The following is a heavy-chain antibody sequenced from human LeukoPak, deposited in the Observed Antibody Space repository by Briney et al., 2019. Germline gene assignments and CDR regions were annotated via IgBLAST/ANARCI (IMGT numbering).Heavy chain of an antibody. V-gene: IGHV3-30*02. J-gene: IGHJ2*01. D-gene: IGHD3-22*01. Sequence: PGGSLRLSCAASGFIFSSYGMHWVRQAPGKGLEWVAFIRYDGSKKYYADSVKGRFTISRDNSKNTLYLQMNSLRAEDTAVYYCARDQNYYDSSGLYWYFDLWGRGTLVTVSS. CDR1: GFIFSSYG. CDR3: ARDQNYYDSSGLYWYFDL. CDR2: IRYDGSKK.